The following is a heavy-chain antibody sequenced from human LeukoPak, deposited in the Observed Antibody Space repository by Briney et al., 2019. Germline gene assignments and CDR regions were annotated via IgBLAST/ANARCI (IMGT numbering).Heavy chain of an antibody. V-gene: IGHV3-21*01. CDR3: ARESAVEQWLASFDY. D-gene: IGHD6-19*01. CDR2: ISSSSSYI. Sequence: PGGSLRLSCAASGFTFSSYSMNWVRQAPGKGLEWVSSISSSSSYIYYADPVKGRFTISRDNAKNSLYLQMNSLRAEDTAVYFCARESAVEQWLASFDYWGQGTLVTVSS. CDR1: GFTFSSYS. J-gene: IGHJ4*02.